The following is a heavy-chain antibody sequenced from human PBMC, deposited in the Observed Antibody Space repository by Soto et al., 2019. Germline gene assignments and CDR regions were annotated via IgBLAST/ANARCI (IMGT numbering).Heavy chain of an antibody. CDR1: GDSLNNFY. Sequence: PAETLSLTCTVSGDSLNNFYWSWIRQPPGKTLEWIGNIFYTGSTTYNASLESRITMSVDKSKNQFSLRLSSVSAADTAVYFCAKYRRTAAEGYTLDYWGRGTLVTVSS. J-gene: IGHJ4*02. V-gene: IGHV4-59*01. D-gene: IGHD6-13*01. CDR3: AKYRRTAAEGYTLDY. CDR2: IFYTGST.